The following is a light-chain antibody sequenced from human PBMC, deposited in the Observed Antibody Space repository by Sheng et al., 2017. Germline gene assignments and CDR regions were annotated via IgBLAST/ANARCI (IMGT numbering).Light chain of an antibody. CDR3: QQAYNDPLT. J-gene: IGKJ4*01. V-gene: IGKV1-12*01. CDR2: AAS. CDR1: QDVDTF. Sequence: DIQMTQSPSTLSASVGDRVTITCRASQDVDTFLAWYQQKPGKAPKLLIYAASSLPSGVPSRFSGSGSGTDFTLTINGLLPEDFGTYFCQQAYNDPLTFGGGTKVEV.